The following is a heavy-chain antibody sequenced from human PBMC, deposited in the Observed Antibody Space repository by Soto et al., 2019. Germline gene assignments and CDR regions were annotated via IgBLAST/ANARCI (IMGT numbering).Heavy chain of an antibody. Sequence: EVQLLESGGGLVQPGGSLRLSCGVSGFTFNDFEMNWVRQAPGKGLEWLAYIDGSGTTKKYADSVRGRFTISRDNPNNSLFLQMSSLSAADTAIYYCASGFGRVNYWCQGTLVSVSS. CDR3: ASGFGRVNY. D-gene: IGHD3-10*01. V-gene: IGHV3-48*03. CDR1: GFTFNDFE. J-gene: IGHJ4*02. CDR2: IDGSGTTK.